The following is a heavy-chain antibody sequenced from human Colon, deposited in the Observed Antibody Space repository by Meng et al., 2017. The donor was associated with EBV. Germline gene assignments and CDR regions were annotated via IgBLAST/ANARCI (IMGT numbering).Heavy chain of an antibody. CDR2: INHSGSA. CDR1: GGSLSGYY. CDR3: ARTFGYCSNNNCPRTLGY. Sequence: QVQLQQWGARLLKPSETLSLTCGVSGGSLSGYYWSWIRHFPGRTLEFIGDINHSGSANYNPSLRSRVTISVDTSKNQIFLNLHSVTAADTAVYHCARTFGYCSNNNCPRTLGYWGQGTLVTVSS. J-gene: IGHJ4*02. V-gene: IGHV4-34*02. D-gene: IGHD2-2*03.